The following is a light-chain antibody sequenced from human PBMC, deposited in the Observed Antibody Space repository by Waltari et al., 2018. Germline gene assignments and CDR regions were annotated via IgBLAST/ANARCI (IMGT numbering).Light chain of an antibody. CDR3: SSYTNSGNVV. Sequence: QSALTQPASVSGSPGQALTISCTGTSSDIGRYTYVSWYQQHPGKAPKLVISEVSNRPSGVSNRFSGSKSGNTASLTISGLQAEDGAHYYCSSYTNSGNVVFGGGTKLTVL. CDR1: SSDIGRYTY. CDR2: EVS. J-gene: IGLJ2*01. V-gene: IGLV2-14*01.